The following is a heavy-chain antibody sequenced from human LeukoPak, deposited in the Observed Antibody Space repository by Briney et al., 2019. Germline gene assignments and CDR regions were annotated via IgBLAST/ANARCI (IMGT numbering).Heavy chain of an antibody. D-gene: IGHD2-2*01. CDR2: ISAYNGNT. J-gene: IGHJ4*02. CDR3: ARLDCSSTSCHSDY. Sequence: GASVKVSCKASGYTFTSYGISWVRQAPGQRLEWMGWISAYNGNTNYAQKLQGRVTMTTDTSTSTAYMELRSLRSDDTAVYYCARLDCSSTSCHSDYWGQGTLVTVSS. CDR1: GYTFTSYG. V-gene: IGHV1-18*01.